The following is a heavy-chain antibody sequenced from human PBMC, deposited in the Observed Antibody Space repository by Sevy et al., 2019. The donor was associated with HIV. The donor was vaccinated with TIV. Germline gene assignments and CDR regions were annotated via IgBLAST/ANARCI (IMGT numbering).Heavy chain of an antibody. CDR1: GFTFSTYP. J-gene: IGHJ4*02. CDR2: INFSGGGT. V-gene: IGHV3-23*01. D-gene: IGHD3-22*01. Sequence: GGSLRLSCAASGFTFSTYPMSWVRQAPGKGLEWVSAINFSGGGTYHADSVRGRFTISRDNSKNTLYLQMNSLRVEDTAVYYCVKGSVTLYYDSTGYSYFEYWGQGTLVTVSS. CDR3: VKGSVTLYYDSTGYSYFEY.